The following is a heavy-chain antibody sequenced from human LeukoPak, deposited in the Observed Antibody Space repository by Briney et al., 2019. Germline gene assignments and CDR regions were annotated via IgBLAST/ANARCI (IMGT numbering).Heavy chain of an antibody. D-gene: IGHD5-12*01. CDR1: GFTFSDYY. J-gene: IGHJ4*02. CDR3: AKDVDIVATIPY. CDR2: ISSSSSYT. Sequence: GGSLRLSCAASGFTFSDYYMSWIRQAPGKGLEWVSYISSSSSYTNYADSVKGRFTISRDNATNSLYLQMNSLRAEDTAVYYCAKDVDIVATIPYWGQGTLVTVSS. V-gene: IGHV3-11*05.